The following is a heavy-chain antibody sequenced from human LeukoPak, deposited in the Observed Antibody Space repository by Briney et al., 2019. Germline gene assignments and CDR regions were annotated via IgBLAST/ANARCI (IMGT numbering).Heavy chain of an antibody. J-gene: IGHJ6*03. Sequence: SETLSLTCTVSGGSISSYYWSWIRQPPGKGLEWIGYIYNSGSTNYNPSLKSRVTISVDTSKNQFSLKLSSVTAADTAVYYGAGSYKYAYYNYYYMDVWGKGTTVTVSS. CDR1: GGSISSYY. CDR2: IYNSGST. V-gene: IGHV4-59*01. CDR3: AGSYKYAYYNYYYMDV. D-gene: IGHD5-24*01.